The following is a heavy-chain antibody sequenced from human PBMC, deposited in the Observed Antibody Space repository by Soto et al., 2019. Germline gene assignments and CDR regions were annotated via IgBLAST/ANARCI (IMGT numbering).Heavy chain of an antibody. CDR2: INAVGSGT. CDR3: ANLSLGFDP. J-gene: IGHJ5*02. D-gene: IGHD3-16*01. Sequence: PGGSLRLSCAASGFPFNTYWMHWVRQAPGEGLVWVSRINAVGSGTTYADSVKGRFTVSRDNANNMLYLQMNSLRAEDTAVYYCANLSLGFDPWGQGTLVTVSS. V-gene: IGHV3-74*01. CDR1: GFPFNTYW.